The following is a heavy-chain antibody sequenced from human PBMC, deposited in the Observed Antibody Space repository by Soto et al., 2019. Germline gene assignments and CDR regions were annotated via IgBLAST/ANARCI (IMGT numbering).Heavy chain of an antibody. V-gene: IGHV3-30*03. CDR1: GFTFSTYD. D-gene: IGHD4-17*01. CDR3: AQNYGGNWGLDY. Sequence: QVQLVESGGGVVQPGRSLRLSCAASGFTFSTYDMHWVRQAPGKGLEWVAGISYDGSNKYYADSVKGRFTISRDSSKNTLYLQMNSLRADDTAVFYCAQNYGGNWGLDYWGQGTLVTVSS. J-gene: IGHJ4*02. CDR2: ISYDGSNK.